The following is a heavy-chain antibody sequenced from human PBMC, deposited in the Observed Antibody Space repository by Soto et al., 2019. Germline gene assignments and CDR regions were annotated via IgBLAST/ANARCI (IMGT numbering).Heavy chain of an antibody. J-gene: IGHJ4*02. CDR2: ISYDGSNK. Sequence: PGGSLRLSCAASGFTFSSYGMHWVRQAPGKGLEWVAVISYDGSNKYYADSVKGRFTISRDNSKNTLYLQMNSLRAEDTAVYYCAKDPGLITETDPDDYWGQGTLVTVSS. CDR1: GFTFSSYG. CDR3: AKDPGLITETDPDDY. V-gene: IGHV3-30*18. D-gene: IGHD1-7*01.